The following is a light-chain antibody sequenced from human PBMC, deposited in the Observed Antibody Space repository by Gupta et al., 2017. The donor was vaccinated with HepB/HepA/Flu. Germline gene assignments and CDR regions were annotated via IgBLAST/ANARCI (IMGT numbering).Light chain of an antibody. CDR3: QQNDTTPVT. Sequence: DIVMTQSPDSLPVSLAEGATINCQSSQSALCSSHNNNYLACYQQKPGQPPKLLIYWASTRGSGVPCRFSGSGSGTDFTLTISSLQAEDVAVYYCQQNDTTPVTFGGGTKVEIK. CDR2: WAS. CDR1: QSALCSSHNNNY. J-gene: IGKJ4*01. V-gene: IGKV4-1*01.